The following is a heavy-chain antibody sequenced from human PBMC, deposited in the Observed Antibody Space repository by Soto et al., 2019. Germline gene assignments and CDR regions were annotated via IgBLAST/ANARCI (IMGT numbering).Heavy chain of an antibody. V-gene: IGHV5-51*01. CDR2: IYPGDSDT. CDR3: ARNTPPGSSAYGSDY. Sequence: GESLKISCEASGYTFTSYWIAWVRQMPGKGLEWMGIIYPGDSDTRYSPSFKGQVSISVDKSISTAYLQWSSLKSSDTAMYYCARNTPPGSSAYGSDYWRQGTMATVSS. D-gene: IGHD6-6*01. J-gene: IGHJ4*02. CDR1: GYTFTSYW.